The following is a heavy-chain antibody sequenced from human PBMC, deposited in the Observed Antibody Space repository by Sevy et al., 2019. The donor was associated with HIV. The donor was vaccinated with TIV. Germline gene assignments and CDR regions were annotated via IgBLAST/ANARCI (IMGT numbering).Heavy chain of an antibody. V-gene: IGHV3-7*01. D-gene: IGHD4-4*01. CDR1: GFTFSSYW. Sequence: GGSLRLSCAASGFTFSSYWMSWVRQAPGKGLEWVANIKQYGSEKYYVDSVKGLFTISRDNAKNSLYLQMNSLRAEDTAVYYCAREHDYSNGIYYGMDVWGQGTTVTVSS. J-gene: IGHJ6*02. CDR3: AREHDYSNGIYYGMDV. CDR2: IKQYGSEK.